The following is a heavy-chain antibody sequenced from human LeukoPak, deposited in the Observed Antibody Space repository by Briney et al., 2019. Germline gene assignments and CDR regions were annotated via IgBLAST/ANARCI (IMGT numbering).Heavy chain of an antibody. V-gene: IGHV3-21*01. CDR2: ISSSSSSNI. CDR3: ARDVGYYFDY. CDR1: GFTFSSYR. J-gene: IGHJ4*02. D-gene: IGHD3-10*01. Sequence: GGSLRLSCAASGFTFSSYRMNWVRQAPGKGLEWVSSISSSSSSNIYYADSAKGRFTISRDNAKNSLYLQMNSLRAEDTAVYYCARDVGYYFDYWGQGTLVTVSS.